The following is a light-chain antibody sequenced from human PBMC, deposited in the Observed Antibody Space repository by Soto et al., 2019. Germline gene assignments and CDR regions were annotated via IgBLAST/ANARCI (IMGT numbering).Light chain of an antibody. CDR2: TVS. V-gene: IGKV2-40*01. J-gene: IGKJ4*01. CDR1: RSLLDSDDGITY. Sequence: DFVMTQSPVSLSVTPGEPASISCRSSRSLLDSDDGITYLDWFLQKPGQSPQLLIYTVSYRASGVPDRFSGSGSGTDFTLKISRVEAEDVGVYYCMQRIRFPLTFGGGTKVEIK. CDR3: MQRIRFPLT.